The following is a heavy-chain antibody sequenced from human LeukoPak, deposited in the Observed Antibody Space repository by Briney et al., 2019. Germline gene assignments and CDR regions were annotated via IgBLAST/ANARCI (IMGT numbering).Heavy chain of an antibody. J-gene: IGHJ3*02. CDR2: IYYSGST. CDR3: AREDPIGAFDI. Sequence: SETLSLTCTVSGGSISSSSYYWGWIRQPPGKGLEWIGYIYYSGSTNYNPSLKSRVTISVDTSKNQFSLKLSSVTAADTAVYYCAREDPIGAFDIWGQGTMVTVSS. CDR1: GGSISSSSYY. V-gene: IGHV4-61*01.